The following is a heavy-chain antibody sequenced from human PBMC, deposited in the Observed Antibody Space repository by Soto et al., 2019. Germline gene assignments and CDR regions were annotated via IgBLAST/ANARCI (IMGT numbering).Heavy chain of an antibody. V-gene: IGHV4-34*01. CDR1: GYSISSGYY. CDR2: INHSGST. CDR3: ARGSWTYSSSCYQPVSHYYGRDV. J-gene: IGHJ6*02. Sequence: WETLALTCVVSGYSISSGYYWSWIRQPPGKGLEWIGEINHSGSTNYNPSLKSRVTISVDTSKNQFSLKLSSVTAADTAVYYCARGSWTYSSSCYQPVSHYYGRDVWSQGTTVIVSS. D-gene: IGHD6-13*01.